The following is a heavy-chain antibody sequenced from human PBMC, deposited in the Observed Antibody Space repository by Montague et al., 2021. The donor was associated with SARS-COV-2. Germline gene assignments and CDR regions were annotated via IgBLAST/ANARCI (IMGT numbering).Heavy chain of an antibody. CDR3: ARGMIRGVTTPFDY. J-gene: IGHJ4*02. CDR1: SGPIISSGYY. V-gene: IGHV4-39*02. Sequence: SETLSLTCSVSSGPIISSGYYWGWIRQPPGKELEWIGNIYYSGTTYYNPSLQSRGTISVDTSKNHLSLRLSSVTAADTAVYFCARGMIRGVTTPFDYWGQGSRVTVSS. CDR2: IYYSGTT. D-gene: IGHD3-10*01.